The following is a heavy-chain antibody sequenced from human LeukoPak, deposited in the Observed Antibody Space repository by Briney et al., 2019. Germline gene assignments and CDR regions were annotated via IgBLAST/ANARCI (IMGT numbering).Heavy chain of an antibody. CDR3: AKAVYDSSGSFDF. Sequence: GGSLRLSCAASGFTFSDYYMSWIRQAPGKGLEWVSGISGSGGSPYYADSVKGRFTISRDTSKNTLYLQMNSLRAEDTAVYYCAKAVYDSSGSFDFWGQGTLVTVSS. J-gene: IGHJ4*02. CDR2: ISGSGGSP. V-gene: IGHV3-23*01. CDR1: GFTFSDYY. D-gene: IGHD3-22*01.